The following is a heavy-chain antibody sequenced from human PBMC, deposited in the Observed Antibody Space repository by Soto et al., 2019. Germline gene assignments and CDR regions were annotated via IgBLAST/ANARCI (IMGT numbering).Heavy chain of an antibody. D-gene: IGHD6-13*01. J-gene: IGHJ4*02. Sequence: GGSLRLSCASSGFTFSSYGMHWVRQAPGKGLEWVAVISYDGSNKYYADSVKGRFTISRDNSKNTLYLQMNSLRAEDTAVYYCAKDENSSSRSKFDYWGQGTLVTVSS. CDR3: AKDENSSSRSKFDY. V-gene: IGHV3-30*18. CDR1: GFTFSSYG. CDR2: ISYDGSNK.